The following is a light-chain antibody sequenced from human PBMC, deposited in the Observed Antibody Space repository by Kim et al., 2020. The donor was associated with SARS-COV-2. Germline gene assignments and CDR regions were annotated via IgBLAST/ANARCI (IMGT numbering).Light chain of an antibody. Sequence: GQAIAISCTGTSSDVGNYNFVAWYQQHPGKAPKLMIYDASNRPSGVSNRFSCSKSGNTASLTISGLQAEDEADYYCSSYTTSGTVVFGGGTQLTVL. CDR3: SSYTTSGTVV. J-gene: IGLJ3*02. CDR1: SSDVGNYNF. V-gene: IGLV2-14*03. CDR2: DAS.